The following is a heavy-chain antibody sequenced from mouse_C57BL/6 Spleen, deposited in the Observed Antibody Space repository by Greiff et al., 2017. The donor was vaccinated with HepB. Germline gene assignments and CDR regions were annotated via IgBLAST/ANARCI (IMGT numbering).Heavy chain of an antibody. D-gene: IGHD1-1*01. CDR1: GYAFSSYW. J-gene: IGHJ1*03. V-gene: IGHV1-80*01. CDR3: AGSSSYWYFDV. Sequence: LVESGAELVKPGASVKISCKASGYAFSSYWMNWVKQRPGKGLEWIGQIYPGDGDTNYNGKFKGKATLTADKSSSTAYMQLSSLTSEDSAVYFCAGSSSYWYFDVWGTGTTVTVSS. CDR2: IYPGDGDT.